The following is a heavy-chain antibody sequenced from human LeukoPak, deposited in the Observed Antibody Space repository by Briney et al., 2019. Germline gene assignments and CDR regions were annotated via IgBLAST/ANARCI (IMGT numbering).Heavy chain of an antibody. CDR1: GFTFSSYW. D-gene: IGHD2-15*01. CDR2: INSDGSST. J-gene: IGHJ4*02. Sequence: GGSLRLSCAASGFTFSSYWMHWVRQAPGKGLVWVSRINSDGSSTSYADSVKGRFTISRDNAKNTLYLQMNSLRAEDTAVYYSARRYCSGGSCYFDYWGQGTLVTVSS. CDR3: ARRYCSGGSCYFDY. V-gene: IGHV3-74*01.